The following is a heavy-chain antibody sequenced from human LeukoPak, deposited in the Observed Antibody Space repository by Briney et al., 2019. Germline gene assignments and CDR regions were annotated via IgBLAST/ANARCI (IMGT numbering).Heavy chain of an antibody. CDR2: IYSGGSI. D-gene: IGHD6-19*01. CDR3: ARDLGSGWYYFDY. J-gene: IGHJ4*02. CDR1: GFTVSSNY. Sequence: GGSLRLSCAASGFTVSSNYMSWVRQAPGKGLEWVSVIYSGGSIYYADSVKGRFTISRDNSKNTLYLQMNSLRAEDTAVYYCARDLGSGWYYFDYWGQGTLVTVSS. V-gene: IGHV3-66*01.